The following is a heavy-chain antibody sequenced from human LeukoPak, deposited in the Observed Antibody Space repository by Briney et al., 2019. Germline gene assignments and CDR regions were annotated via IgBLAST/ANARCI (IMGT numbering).Heavy chain of an antibody. J-gene: IGHJ4*02. Sequence: GGSLRLSCSASGFTLSSYWMTWVRQAPGKGLEWVANIKQDGSEKYYVDSVKGRFTISRDSARNSLYLQMNSLSAEDTAVYYCATSPSIVPGQIWGQGTLVTVSS. D-gene: IGHD2-8*01. V-gene: IGHV3-7*01. CDR3: ATSPSIVPGQI. CDR2: IKQDGSEK. CDR1: GFTLSSYW.